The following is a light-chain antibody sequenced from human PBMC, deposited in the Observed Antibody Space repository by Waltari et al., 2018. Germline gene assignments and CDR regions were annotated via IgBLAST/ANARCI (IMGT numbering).Light chain of an antibody. CDR2: AAS. CDR1: QSSSSY. J-gene: IGKJ2*01. Sequence: DIQMTQSPSSLSASVGDRVTITCRASQSSSSYLNWYQQKPGKAPKLLIYAASSLQSGVPSRFSGSGSGTDFTLTISSLQPEDFATDYCQQSYSTPYTFGQGTKLESK. CDR3: QQSYSTPYT. V-gene: IGKV1-39*01.